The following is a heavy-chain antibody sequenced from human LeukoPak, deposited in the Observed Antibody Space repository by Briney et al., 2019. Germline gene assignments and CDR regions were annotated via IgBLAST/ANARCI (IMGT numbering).Heavy chain of an antibody. D-gene: IGHD3-22*01. Sequence: ASVKVSCKASGYTFTSYDINWVRQATGQGLEWMGWMNPNSGNTGYAQKFQGRVTMTRNTSISTAYMELSSLRSEDTAVYYCARESYYYDSSTENWFDPWGQGTLVTVSS. J-gene: IGHJ5*02. CDR1: GYTFTSYD. V-gene: IGHV1-8*01. CDR3: ARESYYYDSSTENWFDP. CDR2: MNPNSGNT.